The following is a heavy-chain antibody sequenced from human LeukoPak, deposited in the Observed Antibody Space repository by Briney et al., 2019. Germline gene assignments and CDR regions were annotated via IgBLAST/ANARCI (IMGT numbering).Heavy chain of an antibody. CDR2: IYYTGKT. J-gene: IGHJ6*02. V-gene: IGHV4-59*01. CDR3: ARWVVGATRYYYGMDV. D-gene: IGHD1-26*01. CDR1: GGSISSYY. Sequence: SETLSLTCTVSGGSISSYYWSWIRQPPGRGLEWIAYIYYTGKTNYNPSLKSRVSISVDASKNQFSLKLSSVTAADTAVYYCARWVVGATRYYYGMDVWGQGTTVTVSS.